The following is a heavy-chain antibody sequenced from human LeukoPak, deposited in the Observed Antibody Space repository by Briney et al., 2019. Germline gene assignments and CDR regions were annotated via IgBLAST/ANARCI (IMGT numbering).Heavy chain of an antibody. V-gene: IGHV4-39*01. Sequence: PSETLSLTCTVSGGSISSSSYYWGWIRQPPGKGLEWIGSIYYSGSTYYNPSLKSRVTISVDTSKNQFSLKLSSVTAADTAVYYCARGLLSGGANDAFDIWGQGTMVTVSS. D-gene: IGHD2-21*01. CDR2: IYYSGST. J-gene: IGHJ3*02. CDR3: ARGLLSGGANDAFDI. CDR1: GGSISSSSYY.